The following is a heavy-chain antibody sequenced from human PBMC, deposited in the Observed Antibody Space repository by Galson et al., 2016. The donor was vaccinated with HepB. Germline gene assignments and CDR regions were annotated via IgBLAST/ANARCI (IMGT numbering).Heavy chain of an antibody. CDR2: VCDSGST. Sequence: SETLSLTCTVSGGSISNYCWNWIRQSPGKGREWIGYVCDSGSTSYNPSLKSRVTISVDTSKNQFSLKLNSVTAADTAVYYCARWDQDFHAFDLWGQGTMVTVSS. CDR3: ARWDQDFHAFDL. CDR1: GGSISNYC. J-gene: IGHJ3*01. D-gene: IGHD2/OR15-2a*01. V-gene: IGHV4-59*01.